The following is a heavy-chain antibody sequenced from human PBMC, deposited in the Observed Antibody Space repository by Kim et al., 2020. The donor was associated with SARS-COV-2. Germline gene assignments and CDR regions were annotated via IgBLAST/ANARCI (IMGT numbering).Heavy chain of an antibody. J-gene: IGHJ4*02. D-gene: IGHD3-10*01. CDR1: GGSISSYY. Sequence: SETLSLTCTVSGGSISSYYWSWIRQPPGKGLEWIGYIYYSGSTNYNPSLKSRVTISVDTSKNQFSLKLSSVTAADTAVYYCARGPRGRPHFDYWGQGTLVTVSS. V-gene: IGHV4-59*13. CDR3: ARGPRGRPHFDY. CDR2: IYYSGST.